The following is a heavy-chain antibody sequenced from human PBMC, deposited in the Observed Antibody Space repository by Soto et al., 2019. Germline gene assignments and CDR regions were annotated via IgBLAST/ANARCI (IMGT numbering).Heavy chain of an antibody. CDR1: GGSFSGYY. D-gene: IGHD5-18*01. CDR2: INHSGST. V-gene: IGHV4-34*01. Sequence: SETLSLTCAVYGGSFSGYYWSWIRQPPGKGLEWIGEINHSGSTNYNPSLKSRVTISVDTSKNQFSLKLSSVTAADTAVYYCANVDTAMVSLGYWGQGTLVTVSS. CDR3: ANVDTAMVSLGY. J-gene: IGHJ4*02.